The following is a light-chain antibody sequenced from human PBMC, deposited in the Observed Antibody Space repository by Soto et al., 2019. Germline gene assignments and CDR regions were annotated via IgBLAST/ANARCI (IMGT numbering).Light chain of an antibody. CDR1: SGHSNYA. Sequence: QLVLTQSPSASASRGASVKLTCTLSSGHSNYAIAWHQQQSEKGPRYLMKLNSDGSHSKGDGIPDRFSGSSSGAERYLTISSLQSEDEADYYCQTWGSGIVVFGGGTNLTVL. CDR3: QTWGSGIVV. V-gene: IGLV4-69*01. CDR2: LNSDGSH. J-gene: IGLJ2*01.